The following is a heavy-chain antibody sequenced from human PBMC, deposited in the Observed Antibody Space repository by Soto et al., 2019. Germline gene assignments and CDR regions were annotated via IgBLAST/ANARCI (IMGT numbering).Heavy chain of an antibody. Sequence: QVQLVQSGAEVKKPGASVKVSCKASGYTFTSYGISWVRQAPGQGLEWMGWISAYNGNTNYAQKLQGRVTMTTATSTSTAYMELMSLRSDDTAVYYCARDSITIFGVVIIGNDAFDIRGQGTMVTVAS. CDR2: ISAYNGNT. CDR1: GYTFTSYG. J-gene: IGHJ3*02. CDR3: ARDSITIFGVVIIGNDAFDI. D-gene: IGHD3-3*01. V-gene: IGHV1-18*01.